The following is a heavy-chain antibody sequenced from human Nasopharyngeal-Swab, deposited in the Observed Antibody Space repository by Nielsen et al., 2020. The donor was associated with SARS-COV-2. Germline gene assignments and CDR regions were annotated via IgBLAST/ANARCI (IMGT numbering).Heavy chain of an antibody. V-gene: IGHV3-30*18. J-gene: IGHJ4*02. CDR2: ISYDGSNK. Sequence: VRQAPGKGLERVAVISYDGSNKYYADSVKGRFTISRDNSKNTLYLQMNSLRAEDTAVYYCAKGGLFYCSSTSCYGFDYWGQGTLVTVSS. CDR3: AKGGLFYCSSTSCYGFDY. D-gene: IGHD2-2*01.